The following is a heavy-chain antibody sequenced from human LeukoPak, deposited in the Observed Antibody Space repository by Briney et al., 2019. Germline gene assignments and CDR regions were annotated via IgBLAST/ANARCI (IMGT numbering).Heavy chain of an antibody. CDR2: INPNSGGT. Sequence: GASVKVSCKASGYTFTGYYMHWVRQAPGQGLEWMGWINPNSGGTNYAQKFQGRVTMTRDTSISTAYMELSRLRSDDTAVYYCARTGYSSGWYDYYGMDVWGQGTTVTVSS. V-gene: IGHV1-2*02. J-gene: IGHJ6*02. D-gene: IGHD6-19*01. CDR1: GYTFTGYY. CDR3: ARTGYSSGWYDYYGMDV.